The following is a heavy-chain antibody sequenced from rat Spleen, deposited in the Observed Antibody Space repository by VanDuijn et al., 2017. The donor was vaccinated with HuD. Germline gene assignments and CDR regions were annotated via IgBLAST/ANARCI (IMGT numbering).Heavy chain of an antibody. J-gene: IGHJ3*01. V-gene: IGHV5-29*01. D-gene: IGHD1-4*01. Sequence: EVQLVESDGGLVRPGGSLRLSCAASEFIFSDYYMAWVRQAPTKGLEWVATISYDGSSTYYRDSVKGRFTISRDNAKSTLYLQMDSLRSEDTATYYCTRDYPGVTTNWFAFWGQGTLVTVSS. CDR1: EFIFSDYY. CDR3: TRDYPGVTTNWFAF. CDR2: ISYDGSST.